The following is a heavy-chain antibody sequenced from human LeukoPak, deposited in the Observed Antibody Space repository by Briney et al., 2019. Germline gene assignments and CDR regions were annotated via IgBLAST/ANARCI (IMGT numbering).Heavy chain of an antibody. D-gene: IGHD3-9*01. CDR2: ISSSSSYI. V-gene: IGHV3-21*06. CDR1: GFTFSSYS. Sequence: GGSLRLSCAASGFTFSSYSMNWVRQAPGKGLEWVSSISSSSSYISYADSVKGRFTISRDNAKNTLYLQMNSLRAEDTAVYYCARAHILTDPHYYYYGMDVWGQGTTVTVSS. CDR3: ARAHILTDPHYYYYGMDV. J-gene: IGHJ6*02.